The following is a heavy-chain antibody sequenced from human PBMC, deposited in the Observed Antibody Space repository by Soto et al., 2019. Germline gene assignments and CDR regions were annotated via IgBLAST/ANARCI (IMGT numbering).Heavy chain of an antibody. J-gene: IGHJ4*02. CDR2: IYYSGST. V-gene: IGHV4-61*01. Sequence: SETLSLTCTVSGGPVSSGSYYWSWIRQPPGKGLEWIGYIYYSGSTNYNPSLKSRVSISVDTSKNQFSLKLSSVTAADTAVYYCARGDYGGNYDYWGQGTLVTVSS. CDR1: GGPVSSGSYY. D-gene: IGHD4-17*01. CDR3: ARGDYGGNYDY.